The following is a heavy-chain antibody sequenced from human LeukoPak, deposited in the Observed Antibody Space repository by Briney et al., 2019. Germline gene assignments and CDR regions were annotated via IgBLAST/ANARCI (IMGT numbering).Heavy chain of an antibody. D-gene: IGHD5-18*01. CDR3: ARDAPGNTALDY. J-gene: IGHJ4*02. V-gene: IGHV3-74*01. CDR1: GFTFVSYR. Sequence: GGSLRLSCAASGFTFVSYRMHWVRQAPGKGLVWVSRINGYGSSTDFADSVKGRFTISRDNAKNTLYLQMNSLRAEDTAVYYCARDAPGNTALDYWGQGTLVTVSS. CDR2: INGYGSST.